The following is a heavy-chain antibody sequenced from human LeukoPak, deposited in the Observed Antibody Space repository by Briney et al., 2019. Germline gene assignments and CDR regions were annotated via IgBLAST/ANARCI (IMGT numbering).Heavy chain of an antibody. Sequence: SETLSLTCTVSAYSIGSGYYWGWLRQPPGKGLEWIGSIDHSGSTYYNLFLKSRVTISVDTPKNQFSLKLSSVTAADTAVYYCAKLAVTGGFDFWGQGTLVTVSS. D-gene: IGHD7-27*01. CDR3: AKLAVTGGFDF. CDR1: AYSIGSGYY. J-gene: IGHJ4*02. V-gene: IGHV4-38-2*02. CDR2: IDHSGST.